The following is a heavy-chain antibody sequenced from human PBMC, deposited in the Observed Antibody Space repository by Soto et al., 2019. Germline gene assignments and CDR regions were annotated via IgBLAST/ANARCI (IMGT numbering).Heavy chain of an antibody. CDR1: GFTFSSYG. D-gene: IGHD3-22*01. J-gene: IGHJ4*02. CDR2: ISYDGSNK. V-gene: IGHV3-30*18. CDR3: AKGAGYYDSSGYF. Sequence: QVPLVESGGGVVQPGRSLRLSCAASGFTFSSYGMHWVRQAPGKGLEWVAVISYDGSNKYYADSVKGRFTISRDNSKNTLYLQMNSLRAEDTAVYYCAKGAGYYDSSGYFWGQGTLVTVSS.